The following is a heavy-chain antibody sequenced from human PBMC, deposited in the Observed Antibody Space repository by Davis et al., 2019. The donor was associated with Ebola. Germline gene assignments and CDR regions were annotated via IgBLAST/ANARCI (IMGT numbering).Heavy chain of an antibody. CDR1: GGSISSSSFY. CDR2: IHHTGST. V-gene: IGHV4-39*01. D-gene: IGHD3-10*01. Sequence: MPSETLSLTCTVSGGSISSSSFYWGWIRQPPGKGLEWIATIHHTGSTYYNPSLKSRVTISLDTSKNQFSLKLSSVTAADTAVYYCARASYYYGSGRSAFDYWGQGTLVTVSS. J-gene: IGHJ4*02. CDR3: ARASYYYGSGRSAFDY.